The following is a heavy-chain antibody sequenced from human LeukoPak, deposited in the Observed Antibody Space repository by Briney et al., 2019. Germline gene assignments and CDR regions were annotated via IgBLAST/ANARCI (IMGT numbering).Heavy chain of an antibody. CDR3: AKIQGYYFDY. J-gene: IGHJ4*02. V-gene: IGHV3-23*01. D-gene: IGHD5-18*01. Sequence: GGSLRLSCTASGFTFGDYAMSWFRQAPGKGLEWVSAISSSGGSTYYADSVKGRFTTSRDNSKNTLYLQMNSLRAEDTAVYYCAKIQGYYFDYWGQGTLVTVSS. CDR2: ISSSGGST. CDR1: GFTFGDYA.